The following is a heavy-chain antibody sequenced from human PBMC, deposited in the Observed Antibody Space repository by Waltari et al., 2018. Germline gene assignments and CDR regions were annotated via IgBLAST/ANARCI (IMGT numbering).Heavy chain of an antibody. CDR2: VSYDGSNK. V-gene: IGHV3-30-3*01. Sequence: QVQLVESGGGVVQPGKSLRLSCAAYGFTFRSYAMPWVRQAPGKGLEWVAVVSYDGSNKYYADSVKGRFTISRDNSKNALYVQMNSLRIEDTAIYYCARDRDVVVVGPEFGYWGQGTLVTVSS. D-gene: IGHD2-15*01. J-gene: IGHJ4*02. CDR1: GFTFRSYA. CDR3: ARDRDVVVVGPEFGY.